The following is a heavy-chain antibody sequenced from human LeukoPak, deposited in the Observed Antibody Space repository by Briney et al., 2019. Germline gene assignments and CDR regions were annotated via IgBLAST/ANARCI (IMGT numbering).Heavy chain of an antibody. J-gene: IGHJ4*02. CDR1: GFTFSNYA. CDR2: ISGSGDDT. Sequence: GGSLRLSCTASGFTFSNYAMTWVRQAPGKGLECVSAISGSGDDTYYADSVKGRFTISRDNSKITVYLQMSSLRAEDTAVYYCAKPHYSGSGSHSREDYWGQGTLVTVSS. CDR3: AKPHYSGSGSHSREDY. V-gene: IGHV3-23*01. D-gene: IGHD3-10*01.